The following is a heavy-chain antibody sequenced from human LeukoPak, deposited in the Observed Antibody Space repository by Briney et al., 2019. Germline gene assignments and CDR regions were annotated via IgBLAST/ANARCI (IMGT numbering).Heavy chain of an antibody. D-gene: IGHD1-14*01. Sequence: GRSLRLPCAASGFTFISYWMHWVRQVPGKGLVWVARINPGGSSITYADSVKGRFTISRDNAKNTLYLQMDSLRAEDTGVYYCARSNQADDYWGQGTLVTVSS. V-gene: IGHV3-74*01. J-gene: IGHJ4*02. CDR1: GFTFISYW. CDR3: ARSNQADDY. CDR2: INPGGSSI.